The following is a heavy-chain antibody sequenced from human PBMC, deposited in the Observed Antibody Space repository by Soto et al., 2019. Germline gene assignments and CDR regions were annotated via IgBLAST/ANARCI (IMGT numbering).Heavy chain of an antibody. D-gene: IGHD2-15*01. J-gene: IGHJ5*01. CDR3: ARDIVSKSHVNHWFDP. CDR1: GFTFSSYS. V-gene: IGHV3-21*01. Sequence: EVQLVESGGGLVKPGGSLRLSCAASGFTFSSYSMNWVRQAPGKGLEWVSSINSSSSYIYYADSVKGRFTISRDNAKNSLYLQMNSVRAEDTGVYYCARDIVSKSHVNHWFDPWGQGTLVTVCS. CDR2: INSSSSYI.